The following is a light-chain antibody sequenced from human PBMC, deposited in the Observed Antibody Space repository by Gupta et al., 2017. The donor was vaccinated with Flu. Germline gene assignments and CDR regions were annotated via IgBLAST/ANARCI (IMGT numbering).Light chain of an antibody. J-gene: IGKJ3*01. Sequence: PSFRAATVGDRVHLPWPGWQEHCNFLDWYQQRPGKAPKLLIYDASNVETGVPSRFIGSGSGTEFTLTISSLQPEDVGKYFCQQRCNFPVTFGHGTNVVVK. CDR1: EHCNF. CDR2: DAS. CDR3: QQRCNFPVT. V-gene: IGKV1-33*01.